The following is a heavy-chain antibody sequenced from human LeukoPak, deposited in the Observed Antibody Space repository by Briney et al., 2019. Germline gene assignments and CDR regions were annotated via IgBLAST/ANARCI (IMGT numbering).Heavy chain of an antibody. CDR2: IYHSGST. J-gene: IGHJ5*02. D-gene: IGHD6-13*01. CDR3: ARQGQQLVLDP. Sequence: PSETLSLTCTVSGGSISSGYYWGWIRQPPGKGLEWIGSIYHSGSTYYNPSLKSRVTISVDTSKNQFSLKLSSVTAADTAVYYCARQGQQLVLDPWGQGTLVTVSS. V-gene: IGHV4-38-2*02. CDR1: GGSISSGYY.